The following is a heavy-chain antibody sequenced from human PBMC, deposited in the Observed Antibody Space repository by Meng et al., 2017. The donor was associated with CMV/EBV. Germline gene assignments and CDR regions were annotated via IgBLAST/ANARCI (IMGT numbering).Heavy chain of an antibody. CDR2: ISAYNGNT. D-gene: IGHD3-16*02. CDR3: ARRSEEFYDYVWGSYRVLGIFDY. Sequence: ASVKVSCKASGYTFTSYGISWVRQAPGQGLEWMGWISAYNGNTNYAQKLQGRVTMTTDTSTSTAYMELRSLRSDDTAVYYCARRSEEFYDYVWGSYRVLGIFDYWGQGTLVTVSS. J-gene: IGHJ4*02. V-gene: IGHV1-18*01. CDR1: GYTFTSYG.